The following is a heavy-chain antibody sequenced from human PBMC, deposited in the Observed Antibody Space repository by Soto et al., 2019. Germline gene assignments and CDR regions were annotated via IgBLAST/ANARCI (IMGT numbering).Heavy chain of an antibody. CDR3: ARNIYDFWSGYNYYYYGMDV. Sequence: SVKVSCKASGGTFSSYTISWVRQAPGQGLEWMGRIIPILGIANYAQKFQGRVTITADKSTSTAYVELSSLRSEDTAVYYCARNIYDFWSGYNYYYYGMDVWGQGTTVTVSS. J-gene: IGHJ6*02. V-gene: IGHV1-69*02. CDR2: IIPILGIA. D-gene: IGHD3-3*01. CDR1: GGTFSSYT.